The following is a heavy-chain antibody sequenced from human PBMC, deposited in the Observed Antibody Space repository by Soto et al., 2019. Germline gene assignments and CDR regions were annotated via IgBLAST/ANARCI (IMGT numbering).Heavy chain of an antibody. CDR2: IDWDDDT. Sequence: SGPTLVNPTHTLTLTCTFSGFSLRNSGMRVSWIRQPPGKALEWLARIDWDDDTYYSTSLRTRLTISKDTPKNRVVLTMTNMDPADTATYYCAKTGTDGSWFAPWGQGTLVTVSS. J-gene: IGHJ5*02. D-gene: IGHD1-1*01. V-gene: IGHV2-70*04. CDR1: GFSLRNSGMR. CDR3: AKTGTDGSWFAP.